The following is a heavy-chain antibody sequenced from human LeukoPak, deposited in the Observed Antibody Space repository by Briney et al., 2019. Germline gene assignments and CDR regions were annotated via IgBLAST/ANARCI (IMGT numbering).Heavy chain of an antibody. D-gene: IGHD4-17*01. CDR2: INPNSGGT. V-gene: IGHV1-2*02. CDR1: GYTFTGYY. CDR3: ARPSSTVTMDYFDY. J-gene: IGHJ4*02. Sequence: ASVKVSCKASGYTFTGYYMHWVRQAPGQGLEWMGWINPNSGGTNYAQKFQGRVTMTRDTSISTAYMELSRLRSDDTAVYYRARPSSTVTMDYFDYWGQGTLVTVSS.